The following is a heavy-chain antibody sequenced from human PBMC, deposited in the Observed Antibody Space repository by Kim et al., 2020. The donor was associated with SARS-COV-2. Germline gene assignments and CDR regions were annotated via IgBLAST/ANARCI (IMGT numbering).Heavy chain of an antibody. V-gene: IGHV4-39*01. J-gene: IGHJ6*02. D-gene: IGHD1-26*01. CDR1: GGSISRNNYY. Sequence: SETLSLTCTVSGGSISRNNYYWGWIRQPPGKGLEWIGTIYYSGSTDYSPSLKSRVSISVDTSNNQFSLKLSSVTAADTAVYYCARHVGDYGMDVWGQGTTVTVSS. CDR2: IYYSGST. CDR3: ARHVGDYGMDV.